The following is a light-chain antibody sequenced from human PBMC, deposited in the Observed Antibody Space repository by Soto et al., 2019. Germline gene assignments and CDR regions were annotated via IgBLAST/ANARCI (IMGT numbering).Light chain of an antibody. CDR2: GAS. CDR1: QSVSSSY. CDR3: QQYRRSPFT. V-gene: IGKV3-20*01. Sequence: EIVLTQSPGTLSLSPGERATLSCRASQSVSSSYLAWYQQKPGQAPRLLIYGASSRATGIPDRFSGSGSGTDFTLTISRLEPEDFAVYYCQQYRRSPFTFGPGTKVNIK. J-gene: IGKJ3*01.